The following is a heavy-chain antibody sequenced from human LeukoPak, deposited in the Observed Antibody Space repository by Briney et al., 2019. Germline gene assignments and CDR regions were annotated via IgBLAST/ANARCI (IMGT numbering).Heavy chain of an antibody. V-gene: IGHV1-3*01. Sequence: RASVKVSCKASGYTFTSYAMHWVRQAPGQRLEWMGWINAGNGNTKYSQKFQGRVTITRDTSASTAYMELSSLRSEDTAVYYCARGVYCTNGVCPDAFDIWGQGTMVTVSS. J-gene: IGHJ3*02. CDR2: INAGNGNT. CDR1: GYTFTSYA. D-gene: IGHD2-8*01. CDR3: ARGVYCTNGVCPDAFDI.